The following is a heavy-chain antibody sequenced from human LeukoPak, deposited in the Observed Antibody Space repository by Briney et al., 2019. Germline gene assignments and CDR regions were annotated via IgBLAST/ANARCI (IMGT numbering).Heavy chain of an antibody. Sequence: PSETLSLTCTVSGGSISSSSYYWGWIRQPPGKGLEWIGSIYYTGSTYYNPSLKSRVTVSVDTSKSQFSLKLSSVTAADTAVFYCARHLPPAAMFVSWFDPWGQGTLVTVSS. D-gene: IGHD2-2*01. J-gene: IGHJ5*02. CDR3: ARHLPPAAMFVSWFDP. V-gene: IGHV4-39*01. CDR2: IYYTGST. CDR1: GGSISSSSYY.